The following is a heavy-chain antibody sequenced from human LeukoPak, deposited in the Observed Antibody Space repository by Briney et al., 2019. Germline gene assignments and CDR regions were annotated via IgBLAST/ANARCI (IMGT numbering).Heavy chain of an antibody. V-gene: IGHV1-2*02. CDR1: GYTFTGYY. CDR3: ARVDYDILTGYLDIFDY. CDR2: INPNSGGT. D-gene: IGHD3-9*01. Sequence: ASVKVSCKASGYTFTGYYMHWVRQAPGQGLEWMGWINPNSGGTNYAQKFQGRVTMTRDTSISTAYMELSRLRSDDTAVYYCARVDYDILTGYLDIFDYWGQGTLVTVSS. J-gene: IGHJ4*02.